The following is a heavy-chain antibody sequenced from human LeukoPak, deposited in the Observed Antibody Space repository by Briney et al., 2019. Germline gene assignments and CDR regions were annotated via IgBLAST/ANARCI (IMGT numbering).Heavy chain of an antibody. V-gene: IGHV4-39*01. D-gene: IGHD3-3*01. J-gene: IGHJ5*02. Sequence: SETLSLTCIVSGGSISSSSYYWGWIRQPPGKGLEWIGSIYYSGSTYYNPSLKSRVTISVDTSKNQFSLKLSSVTAADTAVYYCARHLSAGYDYDFWSGYYTNWFDPWGQGTLVTVSS. CDR3: ARHLSAGYDYDFWSGYYTNWFDP. CDR1: GGSISSSSYY. CDR2: IYYSGST.